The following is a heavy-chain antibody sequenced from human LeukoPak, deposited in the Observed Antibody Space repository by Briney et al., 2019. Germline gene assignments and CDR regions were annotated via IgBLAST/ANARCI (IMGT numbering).Heavy chain of an antibody. CDR2: IKQDGNEK. V-gene: IGHV3-7*01. J-gene: IGHJ4*02. CDR3: ARELGYCSGGSCSLGGY. CDR1: GFTFSSYW. Sequence: GSLRLSCAASGFTFSSYWMSWVRQAPGKGLEWVANIKQDGNEKYYVDSVKGRFTISRDNAKNSLYLQMNSLRAEDTAMYYCARELGYCSGGSCSLGGYWGQGTLVTVSS. D-gene: IGHD2-15*01.